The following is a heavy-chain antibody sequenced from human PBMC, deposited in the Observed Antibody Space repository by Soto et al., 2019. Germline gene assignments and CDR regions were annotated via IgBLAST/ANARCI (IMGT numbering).Heavy chain of an antibody. D-gene: IGHD6-6*01. Sequence: QVQLVQSGAEVKKPGSSVKVSCKASGGTFSSYTISWVRQAPGQGLEWMGRIIPILGIANYAQKFQCRVTITADKSTSTAYMELSSLRSEDTAVYYCAREGQLAPQFDYWGQGTLVTVSS. CDR1: GGTFSSYT. J-gene: IGHJ4*02. CDR2: IIPILGIA. CDR3: AREGQLAPQFDY. V-gene: IGHV1-69*08.